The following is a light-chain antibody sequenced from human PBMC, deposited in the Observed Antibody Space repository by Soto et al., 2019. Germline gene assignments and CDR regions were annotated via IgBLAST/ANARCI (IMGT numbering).Light chain of an antibody. V-gene: IGKV1-33*01. J-gene: IGKJ4*01. CDR1: QDIANY. CDR3: QPYDNLPLT. Sequence: DIQMTQSPSSLSASVGDRVTITCQASQDIANYLNWYQQKAGRAPKFLIYDASNLETGVTSRFSGSGSGTDFTLTISSLQPEDIATYYCQPYDNLPLTFGGGTKVDIK. CDR2: DAS.